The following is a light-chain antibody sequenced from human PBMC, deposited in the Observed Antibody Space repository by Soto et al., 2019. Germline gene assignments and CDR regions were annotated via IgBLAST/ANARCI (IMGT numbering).Light chain of an antibody. CDR3: PQRSNWPPG. J-gene: IGKJ2*03. Sequence: EIVLTQSPATLALSPGERAILSCRASQSVSSYLAWYQQKPGQAPRLLIYDASNRATGIPARFSGSGSGTDFALTISSLEPEDFAVYYCPQRSNWPPGFGQGTKLEIE. CDR1: QSVSSY. CDR2: DAS. V-gene: IGKV3-11*01.